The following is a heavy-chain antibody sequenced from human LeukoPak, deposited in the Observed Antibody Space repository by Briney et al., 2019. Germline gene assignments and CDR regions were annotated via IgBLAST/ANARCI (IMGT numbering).Heavy chain of an antibody. CDR2: TYYRSKWYN. Sequence: SQTLSLTCAISGDSVASNSAAWNWIRQSPSRGLEWLGRTYYRSKWYNDYAVSVKSRITINPDTSKNQFSLQLNSVTPEDTAVYYCARAPLATEMATIGYFDYWGQGTLVTVSS. CDR1: GDSVASNSAA. CDR3: ARAPLATEMATIGYFDY. D-gene: IGHD5-24*01. V-gene: IGHV6-1*01. J-gene: IGHJ4*02.